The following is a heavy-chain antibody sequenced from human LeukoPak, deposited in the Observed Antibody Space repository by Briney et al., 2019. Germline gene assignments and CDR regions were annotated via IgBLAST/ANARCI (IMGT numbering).Heavy chain of an antibody. CDR1: GYTFTGCY. V-gene: IGHV1-2*02. CDR2: IKPNSGGT. CDR3: AREDGGDYVVVDY. J-gene: IGHJ4*02. Sequence: ASVKVSCKASGYTFTGCYMHWVRQAPGQGLEWMGWIKPNSGGTNYAQKFQGRVTMTRDTSISTAYMELSRLRSDDTAVYYCAREDGGDYVVVDYWGQGTLVTVSS. D-gene: IGHD4-17*01.